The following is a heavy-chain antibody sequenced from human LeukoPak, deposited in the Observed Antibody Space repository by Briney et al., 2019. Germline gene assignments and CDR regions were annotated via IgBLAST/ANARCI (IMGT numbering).Heavy chain of an antibody. J-gene: IGHJ4*02. CDR3: AKRTSFSGVTQGGNFEL. V-gene: IGHV3-23*01. D-gene: IGHD3-3*01. CDR1: GFTFSTYA. CDR2: ISGSGGNT. Sequence: QPGGSLRLSCAASGFTFSTYAMNWVRQAPGKGLEWVSGISGSGGNTYYADSVKGRFTISRDNPKDTLYLQMNSLRAEDTAVYYWAKRTSFSGVTQGGNFELWGQGTLVTVSS.